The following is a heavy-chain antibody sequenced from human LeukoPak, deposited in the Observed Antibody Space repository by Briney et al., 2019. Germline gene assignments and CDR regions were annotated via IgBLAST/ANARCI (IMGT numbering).Heavy chain of an antibody. D-gene: IGHD3-3*01. CDR1: GGSISSYY. CDR3: ARGRDYDFWSGYLAYDY. Sequence: SETLSLTCTVSGGSISSYYWSWIRQPAGKGLEWIGRIYTSGSTNYNPSLKSRVTMSVDTSKNQFSLKLSSVTAADTAVYYCARGRDYDFWSGYLAYDYWGQGTLVTVSS. V-gene: IGHV4-4*07. J-gene: IGHJ4*02. CDR2: IYTSGST.